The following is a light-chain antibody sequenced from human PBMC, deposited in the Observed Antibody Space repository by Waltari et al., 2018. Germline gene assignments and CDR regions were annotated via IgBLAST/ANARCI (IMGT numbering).Light chain of an antibody. CDR2: YDD. Sequence: QSVLTQPPSVSEAPRQRVTISCSGSRSNIGNNAVNWYQQIPGKAPKLLIYYDDLLPSGVSDRFSGSKSGTSASLAINGLQSEDEADYYCSAWDDSLNGRVFGGGTKLTVL. CDR3: SAWDDSLNGRV. CDR1: RSNIGNNA. J-gene: IGLJ2*01. V-gene: IGLV1-36*01.